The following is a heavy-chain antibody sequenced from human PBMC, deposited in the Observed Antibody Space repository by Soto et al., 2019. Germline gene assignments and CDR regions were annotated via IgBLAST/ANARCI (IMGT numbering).Heavy chain of an antibody. Sequence: GGSLRLSWSASGFTFSSYEMNWVRQAPGKGLEWVSYISSSGSTIYYADSVKGRFTISRDNAKNSLYLQMNSLRAEDTAVYYCAREVAGSQPYGMDVWGQGTTVTVSS. CDR2: ISSSGSTI. V-gene: IGHV3-48*03. D-gene: IGHD2-15*01. J-gene: IGHJ6*02. CDR1: GFTFSSYE. CDR3: AREVAGSQPYGMDV.